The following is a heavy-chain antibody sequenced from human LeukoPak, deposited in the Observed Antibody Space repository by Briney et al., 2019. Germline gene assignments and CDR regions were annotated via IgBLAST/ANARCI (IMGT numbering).Heavy chain of an antibody. V-gene: IGHV6-1*01. Sequence: SQTLSLTCAISGDSVSSNSAAWNWIRQSPSRGLEWLGRTYYRSKWYNDYAVSVKGRITINPDTSKNQFSLQLNSVTPEDTAVYYCARGLWFGELLPPYYFDYWGQGTLVTVSS. D-gene: IGHD3-10*01. CDR1: GDSVSSNSAA. CDR3: ARGLWFGELLPPYYFDY. J-gene: IGHJ4*02. CDR2: TYYRSKWYN.